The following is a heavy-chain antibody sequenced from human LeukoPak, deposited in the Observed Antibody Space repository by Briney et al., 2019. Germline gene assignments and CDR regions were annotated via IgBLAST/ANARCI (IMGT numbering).Heavy chain of an antibody. J-gene: IGHJ3*02. V-gene: IGHV3-23*01. CDR2: ISGSGGST. CDR1: GFTFSSYA. CDR3: AKLGYCGGDCHLGAFDI. Sequence: AGGPLRLSCAASGFTFSSYAMSWVRQAPGKGLEWVSAISGSGGSTYYADSVKGRFTISRDNSKNTLYLHMNSLRAEDTAVYYCAKLGYCGGDCHLGAFDIWGQGTMVTVSS. D-gene: IGHD2-21*02.